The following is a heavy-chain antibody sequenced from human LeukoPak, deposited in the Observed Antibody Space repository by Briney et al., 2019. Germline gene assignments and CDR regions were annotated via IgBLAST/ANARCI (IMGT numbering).Heavy chain of an antibody. CDR2: INPNRGGT. V-gene: IGHV1-2*02. Sequence: VASLKVSCKASGYTFTGYYMHWVRQAPGQGLEWMGWINPNRGGTNYAQTFQGRVTITRDTSISTPYMELSRLRSDDTAVYYCARGVLVGASDYWGEGTLVTVSS. CDR3: ARGVLVGASDY. J-gene: IGHJ4*02. D-gene: IGHD1-26*01. CDR1: GYTFTGYY.